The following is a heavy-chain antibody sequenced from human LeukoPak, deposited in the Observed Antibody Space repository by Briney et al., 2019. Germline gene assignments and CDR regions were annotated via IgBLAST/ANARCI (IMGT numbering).Heavy chain of an antibody. D-gene: IGHD6-19*01. CDR3: ARVSGWYSNWFDP. J-gene: IGHJ5*02. CDR1: GYTFTGYY. Sequence: ASVKVSCKASGYTFTGYYMHWVRQAPGQGLEWMGWINPDSGGTNYAQKFQGRVTMTRDTSISTAYMELSRLRSDDTAVYYCARVSGWYSNWFDPRGQGTLVTVSS. V-gene: IGHV1-2*02. CDR2: INPDSGGT.